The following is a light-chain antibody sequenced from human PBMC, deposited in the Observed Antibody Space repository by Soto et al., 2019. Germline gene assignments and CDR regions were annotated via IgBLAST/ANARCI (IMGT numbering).Light chain of an antibody. V-gene: IGLV2-14*03. CDR1: SSDVGSYDY. J-gene: IGLJ1*01. CDR3: CAYSPSGTHV. CDR2: DVN. Sequence: QSVLTQPASVSGSPGQSITFFCTGTSSDVGSYDYVSWHQQHPGKAPKLIIYDVNNRPSGVPSRFSGSKSGNTASLIISGLQTEDVAYYYCCAYSPSGTHVFATGTKVTVL.